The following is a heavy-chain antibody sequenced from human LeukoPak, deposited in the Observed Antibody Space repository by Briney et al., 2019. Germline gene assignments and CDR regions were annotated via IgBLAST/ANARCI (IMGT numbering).Heavy chain of an antibody. Sequence: ASVKVSCKASGYTFTGYYMHWVRQAPGQGLEWMGWINPNSGGTNYAQKFQGRVTMTRDTSISTAYMELSSLRSEDTAVYYCARESYYDSSGTDYWGQGTLVTVSS. D-gene: IGHD3-22*01. V-gene: IGHV1-2*02. CDR2: INPNSGGT. CDR1: GYTFTGYY. J-gene: IGHJ4*02. CDR3: ARESYYDSSGTDY.